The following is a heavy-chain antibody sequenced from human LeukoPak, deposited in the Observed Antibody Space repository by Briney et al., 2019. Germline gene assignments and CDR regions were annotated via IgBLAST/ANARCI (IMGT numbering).Heavy chain of an antibody. CDR1: GGTFSSYA. CDR2: ISYDGSNK. CDR3: AREGVRNWFDP. J-gene: IGHJ5*02. V-gene: IGHV3-30-3*01. Sequence: SCKASGGTFSSYAMHWVRQAPGKGLEWVAVISYDGSNKYYADSVKGRFTISRDNSKNTLYLQMNSLRAEDTAMYYCAREGVRNWFDPWGQGTLVTVSS. D-gene: IGHD3-16*01.